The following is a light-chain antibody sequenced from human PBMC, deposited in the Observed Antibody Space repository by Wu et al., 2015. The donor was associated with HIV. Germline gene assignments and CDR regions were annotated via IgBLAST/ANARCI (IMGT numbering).Light chain of an antibody. CDR1: QDISIY. CDR2: GAS. J-gene: IGKJ3*01. Sequence: DIQMTQSPSSLSASVGDRVTITCRASQDISIYLTWYQQKPGKVPKLLIHGASILLSGVPSRFSGSGSGTDFTLTISSLQPEDAATYYCQNYNSAPFTFGPGTTVHIK. V-gene: IGKV1-27*01. CDR3: QNYNSAPFT.